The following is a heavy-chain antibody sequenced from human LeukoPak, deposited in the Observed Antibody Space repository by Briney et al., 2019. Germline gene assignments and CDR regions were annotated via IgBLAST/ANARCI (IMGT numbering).Heavy chain of an antibody. J-gene: IGHJ4*02. D-gene: IGHD3-22*01. CDR3: AKIPHSSYYYDSSGYLDY. V-gene: IGHV3-23*01. CDR1: GFTFGTYA. CDR2: ISGSGGST. Sequence: GGSLRLSCAASGFTFGTYAMNWVRQAPGKGLEWVSAISGSGGSTYTADSVKGRFTISRNNSKNTLYLQMNSLRAEDTAIYYCAKIPHSSYYYDSSGYLDYWGQGTLVSVSS.